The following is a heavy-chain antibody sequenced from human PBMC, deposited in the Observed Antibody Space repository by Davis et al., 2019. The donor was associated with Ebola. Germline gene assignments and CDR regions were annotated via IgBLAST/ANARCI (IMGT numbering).Heavy chain of an antibody. CDR1: GSTFSNYG. CDR2: ISSDGSNK. Sequence: GGSLRLSCEASGSTFSNYGMHWVRQAPGKGLEWVAVISSDGSNKYSADSVKGRFTISRDNSKNTLYLQMNSLRAEDTAVYYCARTTAMDVWGQGTTVTVSS. V-gene: IGHV3-30*03. CDR3: ARTTAMDV. J-gene: IGHJ6*02. D-gene: IGHD1-26*01.